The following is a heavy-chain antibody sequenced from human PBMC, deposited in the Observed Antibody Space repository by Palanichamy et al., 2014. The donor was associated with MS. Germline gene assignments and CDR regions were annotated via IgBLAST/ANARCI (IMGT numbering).Heavy chain of an antibody. V-gene: IGHV3-23*01. CDR3: ARGKAAAAVDWFDP. CDR2: IVGGGAST. CDR1: GFTFSSYA. J-gene: IGHJ5*02. D-gene: IGHD6-25*01. Sequence: EVHLLESGGGSVQPGGSLRLSCAASGFTFSSYAMTWVRQAPGKGLEWVSTIVGGGASTFYADSVKGRFTISRDNSRNTLFLQLSSLRAEDTALYYCARGKAAAAVDWFDPWGQGTLVTVSS.